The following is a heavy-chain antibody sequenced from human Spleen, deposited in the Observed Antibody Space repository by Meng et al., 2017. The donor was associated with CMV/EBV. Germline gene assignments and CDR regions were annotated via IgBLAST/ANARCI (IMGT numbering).Heavy chain of an antibody. J-gene: IGHJ4*02. CDR2: ISQRGST. D-gene: IGHD3-10*01. CDR3: ARQGRVYFDF. CDR1: GGSVSSSSYY. Sequence: TCTVSGGSVSSSSYYWSWIRQPPGKGLEWIGEISQRGSTNYSPSFKSRLTLSVHTSERQFSLRLTSVTAADTAVYYCARQGRVYFDFWGQGALVTVSS. V-gene: IGHV4-39*01.